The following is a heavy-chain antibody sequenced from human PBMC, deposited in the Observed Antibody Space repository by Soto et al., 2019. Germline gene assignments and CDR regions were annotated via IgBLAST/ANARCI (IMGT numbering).Heavy chain of an antibody. V-gene: IGHV4-39*01. CDR3: ARHTEDTAMVKRVDYYYYGMDV. D-gene: IGHD5-18*01. Sequence: TSETLSLTCTVSGGSISSSSYYWGWIRQPPGKGLEWIGSIYYSGSTYYNPSLKSRVTISVDTSKNQFSLKLSSVTAADTAVYYCARHTEDTAMVKRVDYYYYGMDVWGQGTTVTVS. CDR1: GGSISSSSYY. CDR2: IYYSGST. J-gene: IGHJ6*02.